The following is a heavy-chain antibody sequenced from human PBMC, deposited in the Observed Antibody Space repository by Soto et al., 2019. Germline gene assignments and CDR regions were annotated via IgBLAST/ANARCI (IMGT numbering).Heavy chain of an antibody. V-gene: IGHV4-31*03. CDR3: ARVFAGSSDY. J-gene: IGHJ4*02. D-gene: IGHD2-21*01. Sequence: PSETLSLTCTVSGGSLSSGGYYWSWLRQLPGKGLEWIGYIYYTGKTYYNPALKSRLAMSVDTSKNQFSLKLSSVTAADSALYYCARVFAGSSDYWGQGTLVTVSS. CDR1: GGSLSSGGYY. CDR2: IYYTGKT.